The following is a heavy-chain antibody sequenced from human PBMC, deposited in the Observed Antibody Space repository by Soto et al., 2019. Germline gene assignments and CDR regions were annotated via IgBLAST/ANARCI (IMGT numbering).Heavy chain of an antibody. V-gene: IGHV5-51*01. D-gene: IGHD3-16*02. CDR2: IYPGDSDT. J-gene: IGHJ3*01. Sequence: VECLTSSCEVSGYSFTIYWIGWVPQMRGKCLEGMGIIYPGDSDTRYGPSFQGQVTISADKSISTAYLQWSSLKASDTAMYYCAGLAREITFGGVIVHSGDAFDVWGQGTMVTVSS. CDR3: AGLAREITFGGVIVHSGDAFDV. CDR1: GYSFTIYW.